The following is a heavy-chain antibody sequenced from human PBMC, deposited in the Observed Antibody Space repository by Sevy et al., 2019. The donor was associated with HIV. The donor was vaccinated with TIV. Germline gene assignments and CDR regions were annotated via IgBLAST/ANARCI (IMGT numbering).Heavy chain of an antibody. CDR2: IWYEGINK. CDR3: ARERRSSGIDY. CDR1: GFAFSTYG. V-gene: IGHV3-33*01. D-gene: IGHD3-10*01. J-gene: IGHJ4*01. Sequence: GSLRLSCTASGFAFSTYGMHWVRQAPGKGLGWVAIIWYEGINKDYAEPGKGRFTISRDNSKNTLYLQMNSLRVDDTAVYYCARERRSSGIDYWGQGTLVTVSS.